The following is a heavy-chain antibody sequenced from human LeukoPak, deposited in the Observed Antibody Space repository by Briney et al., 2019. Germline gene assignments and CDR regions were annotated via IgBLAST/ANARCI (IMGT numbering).Heavy chain of an antibody. CDR1: GGSISSGGYY. D-gene: IGHD2-2*01. Sequence: PSETLSLTCTVSGGSISSGGYYWSWIRQHPGKGLEWIGYIYYSGSTYYNPSLKSRVTISVDTSKNQFSLKLSSVTAADTAVYYCARGRAVVPAAILQYYFDYRGQGTLVTVSS. V-gene: IGHV4-31*03. CDR2: IYYSGST. J-gene: IGHJ4*02. CDR3: ARGRAVVPAAILQYYFDY.